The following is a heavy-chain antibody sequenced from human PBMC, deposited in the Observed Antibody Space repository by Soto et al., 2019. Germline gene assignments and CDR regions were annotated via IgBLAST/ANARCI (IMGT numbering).Heavy chain of an antibody. J-gene: IGHJ4*02. CDR1: GDSISSSVW. V-gene: IGHV4-4*02. Sequence: SETVSLTCAVSGDSISSSVWWTWVRQPPGKGLEWIGEAFHTGDTYFNPSLRSRVAMSVDKSTNEFSLKVTSVTAADTAIYYCARNSWVRHDYWAQGVLDPVSS. D-gene: IGHD1-7*01. CDR2: AFHTGDT. CDR3: ARNSWVRHDY.